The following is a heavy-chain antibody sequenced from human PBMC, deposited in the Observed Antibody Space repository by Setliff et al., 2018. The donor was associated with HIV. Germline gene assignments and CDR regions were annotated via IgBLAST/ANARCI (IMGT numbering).Heavy chain of an antibody. CDR1: GGSFSGY. J-gene: IGHJ4*02. Sequence: SETLSLTCAVYGGSFSGYWSWIRQSPGKGLEWLGEINHSGNTHYDPSLKSRLTISIDTSKKQFSLKLTSVTAADAAIYYCVASSSWSCRLNYWGQGTLVTSPQ. CDR2: INHSGNT. CDR3: VASSSWSCRLNY. V-gene: IGHV4-34*01. D-gene: IGHD2-2*01.